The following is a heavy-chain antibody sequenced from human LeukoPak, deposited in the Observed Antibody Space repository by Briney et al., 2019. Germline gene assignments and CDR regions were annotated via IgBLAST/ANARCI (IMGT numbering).Heavy chain of an antibody. CDR3: ARGHFSPSIWSGYYPYFQH. CDR1: DVSISTKSYY. CDR2: VYYTGST. D-gene: IGHD3-3*01. Sequence: SETLSLTCAVSDVSISTKSYYWGWVRQPPGKGLEWIGNVYYTGSTDYNPSLKSRVTISVDTSKNQFSLKLSSVTAADTAVYYCARGHFSPSIWSGYYPYFQHWGQGTLVTVSS. V-gene: IGHV4-39*07. J-gene: IGHJ1*01.